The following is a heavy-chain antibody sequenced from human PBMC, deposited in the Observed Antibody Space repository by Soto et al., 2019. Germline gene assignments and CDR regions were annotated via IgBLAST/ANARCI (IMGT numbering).Heavy chain of an antibody. V-gene: IGHV3-23*01. J-gene: IGHJ4*02. CDR3: AKDLDGGGVATIGLDFDY. Sequence: GGSLRLSCAASGFTFSSYAMSWVRQAPGKGLEWVSAISGSGGSTYYADSVKGRFTISRDNSKNTLYLQMNSLRAEDTAVYYCAKDLDGGGVATIGLDFDYWGQGTLVTVSS. CDR1: GFTFSSYA. CDR2: ISGSGGST. D-gene: IGHD5-12*01.